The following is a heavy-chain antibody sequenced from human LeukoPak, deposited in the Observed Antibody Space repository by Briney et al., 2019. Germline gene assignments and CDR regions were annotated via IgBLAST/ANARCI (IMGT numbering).Heavy chain of an antibody. Sequence: PGRSLRLSCAASGFTFSSYAMHWVRQAPGKGLEWVAVISYDGSNKYYADSVKSRFTISRDNSKNTLYLQMNSLRAEDTAVYYCARAEMATIYFDYWGQGTLVTVSS. D-gene: IGHD5-24*01. J-gene: IGHJ4*02. CDR3: ARAEMATIYFDY. CDR2: ISYDGSNK. CDR1: GFTFSSYA. V-gene: IGHV3-30*04.